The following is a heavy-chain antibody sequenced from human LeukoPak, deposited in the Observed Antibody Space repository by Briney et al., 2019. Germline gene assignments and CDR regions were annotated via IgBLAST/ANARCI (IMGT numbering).Heavy chain of an antibody. Sequence: GGSLRLSCAASGFTFGSYAMHWVRQAPGKGLEWVAVISYDGSNKYYADSVKGRFTISRDNSKNTLYLQMNSLRAEDTAVYYCARDRTITIFGVDYYYGMDVWGQRTTVTVSS. CDR2: ISYDGSNK. CDR3: ARDRTITIFGVDYYYGMDV. CDR1: GFTFGSYA. V-gene: IGHV3-30-3*01. D-gene: IGHD3-3*01. J-gene: IGHJ6*02.